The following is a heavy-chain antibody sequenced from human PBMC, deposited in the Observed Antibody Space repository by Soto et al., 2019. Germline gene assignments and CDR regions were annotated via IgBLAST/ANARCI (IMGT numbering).Heavy chain of an antibody. D-gene: IGHD4-17*01. Sequence: QVQLVQSGAEVKKPGASVKVSCKASGYTFTRYDINWVRQATGQGLEYLGWMNPNSGSTAYVQKFQGRVTMTRDTSITTAYMELRSLLSEDTAVYFCARGIKYGAYSRWFDPWGQGTLVTVSS. V-gene: IGHV1-8*01. CDR2: MNPNSGST. CDR1: GYTFTRYD. CDR3: ARGIKYGAYSRWFDP. J-gene: IGHJ5*02.